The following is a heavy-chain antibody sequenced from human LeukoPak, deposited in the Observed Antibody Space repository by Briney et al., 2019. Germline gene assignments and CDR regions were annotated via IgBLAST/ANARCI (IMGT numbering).Heavy chain of an antibody. CDR2: IYYSGST. D-gene: IGHD5-12*01. Sequence: SETLSLTCTVSGGSISSGDYYWSWIRQPPGRGLEWFGYIYYSGSTYYNPSLKSRVTISVDTSKNQFSLKLSSVTAADTAVYYCASGYSGYEGYFDYWGQGTLVTVSS. J-gene: IGHJ4*02. CDR3: ASGYSGYEGYFDY. CDR1: GGSISSGDYY. V-gene: IGHV4-30-4*01.